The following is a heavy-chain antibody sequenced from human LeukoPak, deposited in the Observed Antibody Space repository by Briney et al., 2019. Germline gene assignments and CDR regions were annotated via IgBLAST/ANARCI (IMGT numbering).Heavy chain of an antibody. CDR3: ASQRLRRDWFDP. J-gene: IGHJ5*02. Sequence: ASVKVSCKASGYTFTSYYMHWVRQAPGQGLEWIGIINPSGGSTSYAQKFQDRVTMTRDTSTSTVYMELSSLRSEDTAVYYCASQRLRRDWFDPWGQGTLVTVSS. CDR1: GYTFTSYY. D-gene: IGHD4-17*01. V-gene: IGHV1-46*01. CDR2: INPSGGST.